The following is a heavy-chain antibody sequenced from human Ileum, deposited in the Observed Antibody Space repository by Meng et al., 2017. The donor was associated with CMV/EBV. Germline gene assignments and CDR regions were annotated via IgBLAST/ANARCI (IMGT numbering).Heavy chain of an antibody. CDR3: VRGDTRDL. V-gene: IGHV3-21*06. CDR2: ISSDGGYS. D-gene: IGHD3/OR15-3a*01. CDR1: GFTVSSST. Sequence: SLRLYCAASGFTVSSSTMNWVRQGPGEGLEWVSSISSDGGYSPYADSVRGRFTISRDNAKDLLYLQMDSLRAEDTAVYYCVRGDTRDLWGQGTLVTVSS. J-gene: IGHJ4*02.